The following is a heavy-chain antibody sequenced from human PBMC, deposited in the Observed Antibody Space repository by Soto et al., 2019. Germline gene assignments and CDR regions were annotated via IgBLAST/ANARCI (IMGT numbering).Heavy chain of an antibody. V-gene: IGHV4-4*02. CDR1: SGSIDTTNW. CDR2: IFHRGNT. Sequence: QVQLQESGPGLVKPSGTLSLTCAVSSGSIDTTNWWSWVRQPPGKGLEWIGEIFHRGNTYYNPSLASRVTISVETSKNQFSLNLRSVTAADTAVYYCARRTWGMDVWGQGTTVTVSS. D-gene: IGHD2-8*01. CDR3: ARRTWGMDV. J-gene: IGHJ6*02.